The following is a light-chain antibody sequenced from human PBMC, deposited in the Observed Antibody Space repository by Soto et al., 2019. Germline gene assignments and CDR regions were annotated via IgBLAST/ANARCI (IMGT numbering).Light chain of an antibody. CDR2: DAS. CDR1: QSISTW. J-gene: IGKJ2*01. V-gene: IGKV1-5*01. CDR3: QQYNSYPYT. Sequence: DILMTQSPSTVSASVGDAVTITCRASQSISTWLAWYQQKPGKAPNLLIYDASTLESGGPSGFSGSGSGTEVTLTISSLQPDDSATYYCQQYNSYPYTFGQGTKLEIK.